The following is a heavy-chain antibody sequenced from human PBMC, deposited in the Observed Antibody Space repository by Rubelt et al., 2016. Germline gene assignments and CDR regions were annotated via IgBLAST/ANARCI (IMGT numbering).Heavy chain of an antibody. J-gene: IGHJ5*02. D-gene: IGHD6-13*01. CDR2: IYWDDDK. CDR3: AHRGRYGSSDWFDP. V-gene: IGHV2-5*02. Sequence: QITLKESGPTLAKPTQTLTLTCTFSGFSLSTSGVGVGWIRQPPGKALKWLALIYWDDDKRYSPSLKSRLTITKDTSKNQVVLTMTNMDPVDTATYYCAHRGRYGSSDWFDPRGQGTLVTVSA. CDR1: GFSLSTSGVG.